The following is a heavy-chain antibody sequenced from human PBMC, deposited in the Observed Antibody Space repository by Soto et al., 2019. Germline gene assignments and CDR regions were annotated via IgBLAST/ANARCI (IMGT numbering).Heavy chain of an antibody. CDR2: IGTAGDT. CDR1: GFTFSSYD. V-gene: IGHV3-13*01. Sequence: GGSLRLSCAASGFTFSSYDMHWVRQATGKGLEWVSAIGTAGDTYYPGSVKGRFTISRENAKNSLYLQMNSLRAGDTAVYYCARDAITGSGFDYWGQGTLVTVSS. J-gene: IGHJ4*02. CDR3: ARDAITGSGFDY. D-gene: IGHD1-20*01.